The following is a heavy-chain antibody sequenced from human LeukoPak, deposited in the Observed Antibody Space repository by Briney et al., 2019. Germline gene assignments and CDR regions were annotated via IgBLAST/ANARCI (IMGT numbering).Heavy chain of an antibody. J-gene: IGHJ3*02. CDR3: ARDSRITIFGVVPAPDAFDI. CDR2: ISAYNGNT. V-gene: IGHV1-18*01. D-gene: IGHD3-3*01. Sequence: HRASVKVSCKASGYTFTSYGISWVRQAPGQGLEWMGWISAYNGNTNYAQKLQGRVTMTTDTSTSTAYMELRSLRSDDTAVYYCARDSRITIFGVVPAPDAFDIWGQGTMVTVSS. CDR1: GYTFTSYG.